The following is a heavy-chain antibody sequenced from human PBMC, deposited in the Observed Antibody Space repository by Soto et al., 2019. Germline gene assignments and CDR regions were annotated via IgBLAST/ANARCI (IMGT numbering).Heavy chain of an antibody. CDR1: GGSISSGGYY. CDR3: ARAKSLYAAMVKNWFDP. J-gene: IGHJ5*02. V-gene: IGHV4-31*03. CDR2: IYYSGST. Sequence: PSETLSLTCTVSGGSISSGGYYWSWIRQHPGKGLEWIGYIYYSGSTYYNPSLKSRVTISVDTSKNQFSLKLSSVTAADTAVYYCARAKSLYAAMVKNWFDPWGQGTLVTVSS. D-gene: IGHD5-18*01.